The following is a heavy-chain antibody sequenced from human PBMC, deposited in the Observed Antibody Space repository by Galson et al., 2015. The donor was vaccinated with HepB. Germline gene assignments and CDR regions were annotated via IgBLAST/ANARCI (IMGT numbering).Heavy chain of an antibody. D-gene: IGHD6-13*01. CDR1: GGSIRSYY. V-gene: IGHV4-59*01. Sequence: SETLSLTCTVSGGSIRSYYWSWIRQPPGKGPEWIGSINYSGSTNYNPSLKSRVTISVDTSKNQFSLKVSSVTAADTAVYYCAREWKRYSSRWYSWYEPWGQEILGNVSS. J-gene: IGHJ5*02. CDR3: AREWKRYSSRWYSWYEP. CDR2: INYSGST.